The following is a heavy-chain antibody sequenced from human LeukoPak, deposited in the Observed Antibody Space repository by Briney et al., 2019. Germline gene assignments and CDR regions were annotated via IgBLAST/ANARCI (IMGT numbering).Heavy chain of an antibody. J-gene: IGHJ4*02. CDR3: AKDVGKWESLHFFDY. V-gene: IGHV3-23*01. CDR1: GFTLSTNA. CDR2: ISGSGAST. Sequence: GGSLRLSCLTSGFTLSTNAMSWVRQAPGKGLEWFSGISGSGASTYYADSVKGRFTISRDDSRNTLYLQMNSLRGDDTAVYYCAKDVGKWESLHFFDYWGQGTLVTVSS. D-gene: IGHD1-26*01.